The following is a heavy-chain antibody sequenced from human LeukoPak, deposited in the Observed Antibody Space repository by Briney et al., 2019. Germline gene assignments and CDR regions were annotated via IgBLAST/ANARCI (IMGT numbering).Heavy chain of an antibody. CDR1: GGTFSSYA. Sequence: SVKVSCKASGGTFSSYAISWVRQAPGQGLEWMGRIILIFGTANYAQKFQGRVTITTDESTSTAYMELSSLRSEDTAVYYCASSGYYDSSGYPTWGQGTLVTVSS. CDR2: IILIFGTA. J-gene: IGHJ4*02. CDR3: ASSGYYDSSGYPT. D-gene: IGHD3-22*01. V-gene: IGHV1-69*05.